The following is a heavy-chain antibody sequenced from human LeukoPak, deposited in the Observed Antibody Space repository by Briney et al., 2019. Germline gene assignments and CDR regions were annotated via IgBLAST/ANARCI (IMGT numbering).Heavy chain of an antibody. CDR2: IYYSGSP. CDR1: GGSISSYY. D-gene: IGHD6-6*01. Sequence: PSETLSLTCTVSGGSISSYYWSWIRQPPGKGLEWIGYIYYSGSPNYNPSLKSRVTISVDTSKNQFSLKLSYVTAADTAVYYCARQGRYSSSSHAAETWGQGTLVTVSS. J-gene: IGHJ5*02. V-gene: IGHV4-59*08. CDR3: ARQGRYSSSSHAAET.